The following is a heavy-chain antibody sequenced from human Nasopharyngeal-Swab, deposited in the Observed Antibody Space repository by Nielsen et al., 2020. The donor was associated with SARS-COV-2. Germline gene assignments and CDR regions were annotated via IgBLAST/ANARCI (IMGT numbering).Heavy chain of an antibody. Sequence: GESLKISCVASGFTFRDYWMSWVRQAPGKGLEWVSYISSSGSTIYYADSVKGRFTISRDNAKNSLYLQMNSLRAEDTAVYYCARDRAIFGVETVGYWGQGTLVTVSS. CDR2: ISSSGSTI. CDR1: GFTFRDYW. V-gene: IGHV3-11*01. D-gene: IGHD3-3*01. CDR3: ARDRAIFGVETVGY. J-gene: IGHJ4*02.